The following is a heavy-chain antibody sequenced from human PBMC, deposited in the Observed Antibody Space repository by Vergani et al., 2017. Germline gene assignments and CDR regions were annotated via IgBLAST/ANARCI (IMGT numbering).Heavy chain of an antibody. CDR2: IYSGGST. CDR3: ARDLFVRNWNYFGY. J-gene: IGHJ4*02. V-gene: IGHV3-66*01. Sequence: EVQLVESGGGLVQPGRSLRLSCAASGFTFDDYAMHWVRQAPGKGLEWVSVIYSGGSTYYADSVKGRFTISRDNSKNTLYLQMNSLRAEDTAVYYCARDLFVRNWNYFGYWGQGTLVTVSS. CDR1: GFTFDDYA. D-gene: IGHD1-1*01.